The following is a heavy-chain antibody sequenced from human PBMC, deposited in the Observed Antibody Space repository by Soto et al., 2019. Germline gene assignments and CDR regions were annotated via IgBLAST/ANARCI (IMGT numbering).Heavy chain of an antibody. V-gene: IGHV4-59*08. J-gene: IGHJ6*03. CDR3: ASNYYHSIHV. Sequence: QVQLQESGPKLVKPSETLSLTCTVSGVSISSYCWSWIRQPPGKGLEWFGYIYYTGSTNYNPSLKSRVTMSIDPSKNQFSLKLSSVTSADTAVYYCASNYYHSIHVWGKGTTVTVSS. CDR1: GVSISSYC. CDR2: IYYTGST.